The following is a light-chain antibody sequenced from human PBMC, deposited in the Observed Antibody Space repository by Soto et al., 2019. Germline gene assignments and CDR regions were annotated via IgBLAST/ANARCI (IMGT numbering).Light chain of an antibody. CDR2: EVS. CDR1: SSDVGGYNY. Sequence: QSVLTQPASVSGSPGQSITISCTGTSSDVGGYNYVSWYQQHPGKAPKLMIYEVSNRPSGVSNRFSGSKSGNTASLTISGLQADDEADYYCSSYTSSYVIFGGGTKVTVL. J-gene: IGLJ2*01. V-gene: IGLV2-14*01. CDR3: SSYTSSYVI.